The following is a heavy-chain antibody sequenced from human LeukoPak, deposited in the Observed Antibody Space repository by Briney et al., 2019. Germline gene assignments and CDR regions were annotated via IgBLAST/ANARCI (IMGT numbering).Heavy chain of an antibody. CDR1: GYSFTSYW. CDR3: ARQGTRSWRYTIYDAFDI. V-gene: IGHV5-51*01. J-gene: IGHJ3*02. D-gene: IGHD1-1*01. CDR2: IYPGDSDT. Sequence: GESLKISCKGSGYSFTSYWIGWVRQMPGKGLEWMGIIYPGDSDTRYSPSFQGQVTISADKSISTAYLQWSSLKASDTAMYYCARQGTRSWRYTIYDAFDIWGQGTMVTVSS.